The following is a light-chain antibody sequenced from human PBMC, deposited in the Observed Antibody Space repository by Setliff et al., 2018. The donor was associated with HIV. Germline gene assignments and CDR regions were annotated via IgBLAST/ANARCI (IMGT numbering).Light chain of an antibody. CDR3: NSYRSRSTYV. CDR1: TSDIGAFNF. Sequence: QSVLTQPASVSGPPGQSITISCTGTTSDIGAFNFVSWYQQHPGKAPKLIIYEVNYRPSGVSTRFSGSKSGNTASLTISGLQAEDEADYYRNSYRSRSTYVFGTGTKVT. CDR2: EVN. V-gene: IGLV2-14*01. J-gene: IGLJ1*01.